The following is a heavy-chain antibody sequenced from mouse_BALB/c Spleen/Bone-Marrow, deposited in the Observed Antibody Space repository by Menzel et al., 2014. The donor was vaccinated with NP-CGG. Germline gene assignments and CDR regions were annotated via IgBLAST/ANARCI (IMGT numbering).Heavy chain of an antibody. D-gene: IGHD1-2*01. Sequence: EVKLVESGGGLVQPGGSLKLSCAASGFDFSRYWMSWVRQAPGKGLEWIGEINPDSSTINYTLSLKDKFIISRDNAKNTLYLQKSKVRSEDTALYYCTRLHYYGYSAYWGQGTLVTVST. CDR1: GFDFSRYW. CDR2: INPDSSTI. V-gene: IGHV4-1*02. CDR3: TRLHYYGYSAY. J-gene: IGHJ3*01.